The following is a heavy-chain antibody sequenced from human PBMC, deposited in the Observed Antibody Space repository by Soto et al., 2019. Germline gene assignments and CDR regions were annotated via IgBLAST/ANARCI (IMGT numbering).Heavy chain of an antibody. Sequence: QAQLVQSGAVVKKPGSSVVVSCKASGITVGSFIISWVRQAPGQGLEWMEKTAPMFKQTFYARRFEGRVTITADTSANTVYMELTDLRFEDTAVYYCTTLGPWGQGTQVTVS. V-gene: IGHV1-69*02. J-gene: IGHJ5*02. CDR1: GITVGSFI. CDR2: TAPMFKQT. D-gene: IGHD3-3*01. CDR3: TTLGP.